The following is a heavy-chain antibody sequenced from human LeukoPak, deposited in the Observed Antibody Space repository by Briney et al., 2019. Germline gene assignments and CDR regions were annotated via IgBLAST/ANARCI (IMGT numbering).Heavy chain of an antibody. CDR2: IYYSGST. V-gene: IGHV4-39*02. CDR3: ARERDYYDSSGFL. Sequence: PSETLSLTCTVSGGSISSSSYYWGWIRQPPGKGLEWIGGIYYSGSTYYNPSLKSRVTISVDTSKNQFSLKLSSVTAADAAVYYCARERDYYDSSGFLWGQGTLVTVSS. CDR1: GGSISSSSYY. J-gene: IGHJ4*02. D-gene: IGHD3-22*01.